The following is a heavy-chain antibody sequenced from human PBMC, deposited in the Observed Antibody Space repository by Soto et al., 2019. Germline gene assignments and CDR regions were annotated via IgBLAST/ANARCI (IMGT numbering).Heavy chain of an antibody. J-gene: IGHJ4*02. CDR3: VHRRVQIFDF. D-gene: IGHD1-1*01. Sequence: QITLKESGPTLVKPTQTLTLTCTFSGFSLSTSGEGVGWIRQPPGKALEWLALVYWDDDKRYSPSLKSRLTITKDTSKNQVVLTMTNMDPVYTATYYCVHRRVQIFDFWGQGALVTVSS. CDR2: VYWDDDK. V-gene: IGHV2-5*02. CDR1: GFSLSTSGEG.